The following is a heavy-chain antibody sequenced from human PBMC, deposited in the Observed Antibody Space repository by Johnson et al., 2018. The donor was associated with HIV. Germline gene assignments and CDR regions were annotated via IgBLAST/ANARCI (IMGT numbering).Heavy chain of an antibody. CDR3: ARDRGYWDGLDI. V-gene: IGHV3-66*01. D-gene: IGHD3-22*01. Sequence: VQLVESGGGLVQPGGSLRLSCAASGFTVSSNYMSWVRQGPGKGLEWVSVIYSGGSTYYADSVKGRFTISRDNAKHSLYLQMNSLRAEDTAVYYCARDRGYWDGLDIWGQGTMFTVSS. CDR1: GFTVSSNY. J-gene: IGHJ3*02. CDR2: IYSGGST.